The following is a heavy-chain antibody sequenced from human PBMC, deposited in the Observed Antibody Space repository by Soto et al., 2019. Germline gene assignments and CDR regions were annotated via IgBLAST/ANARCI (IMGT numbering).Heavy chain of an antibody. CDR2: IYYSGST. D-gene: IGHD3-9*01. CDR3: ARETYYDILSPTDAFDI. Sequence: SETLSLTCTVSGGSISSYYWSWIRQPPGKGLEWIGYIYYSGSTNYNPPLKSRVTISVDTSKNQFSPKLSPVTAADTAVYYCARETYYDILSPTDAFDIWGQGTMVTVSS. V-gene: IGHV4-59*01. CDR1: GGSISSYY. J-gene: IGHJ3*02.